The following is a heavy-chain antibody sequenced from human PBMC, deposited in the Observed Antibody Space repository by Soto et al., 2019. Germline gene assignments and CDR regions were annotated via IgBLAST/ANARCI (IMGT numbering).Heavy chain of an antibody. V-gene: IGHV4-34*01. J-gene: IGHJ4*02. Sequence: SETMSLTCAVDGESFSGYSWSWIRKPPGKGLEWIGEIYHSGSTNYNPSLKSRVTISVDTSKNHFSLKLSSVTAADTAVYYCARSGSSWYGRFDYWGQGTLVTVSS. D-gene: IGHD6-13*01. CDR2: IYHSGST. CDR3: ARSGSSWYGRFDY. CDR1: GESFSGYS.